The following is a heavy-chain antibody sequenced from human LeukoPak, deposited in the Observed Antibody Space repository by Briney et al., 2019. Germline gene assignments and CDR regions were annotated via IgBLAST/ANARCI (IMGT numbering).Heavy chain of an antibody. Sequence: PGGSLRLSCAASGFTFDDYAMHWVRQAPGKGLEWVSGISWNSGSIGYADSVKGRFTISRDNAKNSLYLQMNSLRAEDTALYYCAKGRESTVVTPALDYWGQGTLVTVSS. CDR2: ISWNSGSI. V-gene: IGHV3-9*01. J-gene: IGHJ4*02. CDR3: AKGRESTVVTPALDY. D-gene: IGHD4-23*01. CDR1: GFTFDDYA.